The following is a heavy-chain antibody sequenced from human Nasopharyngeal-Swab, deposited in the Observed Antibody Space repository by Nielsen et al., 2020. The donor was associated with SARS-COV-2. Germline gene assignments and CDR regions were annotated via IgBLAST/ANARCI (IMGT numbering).Heavy chain of an antibody. V-gene: IGHV1-18*01. J-gene: IGHJ4*02. CDR1: VYTFTSYG. D-gene: IGHD6-25*01. CDR2: ISAYNGRT. CDR3: ARDPRGPDY. Sequence: ASVKVSCKASVYTFTSYGISWVRQAPGQGLEWMGWISAYNGRTYYAQKFQGRVTMTIDTSTSTAYMDLRSLRSDDTAVYYCARDPRGPDYWGQGTLVTVSS.